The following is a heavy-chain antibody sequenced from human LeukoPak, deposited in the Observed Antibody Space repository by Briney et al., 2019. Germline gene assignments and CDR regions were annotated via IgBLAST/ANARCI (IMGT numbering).Heavy chain of an antibody. V-gene: IGHV3-30*18. D-gene: IGHD5-12*01. CDR1: GFSFSSYD. Sequence: PGRSLRLSCAASGFSFSSYDMHWVRQAPGKGLEWVARISDDGSNKYYGDSVKGRVTISRDNSKNTLYLQMNSLRAEDTAVYYCAKDGYSGYGYYFDYWGQGTLVTVSS. CDR3: AKDGYSGYGYYFDY. CDR2: ISDDGSNK. J-gene: IGHJ4*02.